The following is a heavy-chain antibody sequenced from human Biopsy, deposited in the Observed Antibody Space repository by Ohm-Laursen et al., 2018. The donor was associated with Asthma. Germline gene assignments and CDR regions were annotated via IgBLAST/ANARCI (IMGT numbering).Heavy chain of an antibody. D-gene: IGHD3-22*01. CDR3: ARGDSSNWSHYYFDY. CDR1: GFRFSDYG. V-gene: IGHV3-23*01. CDR2: VSSSGGAR. J-gene: IGHJ4*02. Sequence: SLRLSCAASGFRFSDYGMHWVRQAPGKGLEWVASVSSSGGARDYAGSVKGRFTISRDNSNTVYLQMKWLRAEDTAVYYCARGDSSNWSHYYFDYWGQGTLVTVSS.